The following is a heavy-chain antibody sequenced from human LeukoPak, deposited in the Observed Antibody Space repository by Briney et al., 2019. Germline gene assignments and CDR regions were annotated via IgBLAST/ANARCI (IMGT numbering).Heavy chain of an antibody. CDR2: IYWTT. J-gene: IGHJ4*02. V-gene: IGHV4-39*01. CDR1: GGSISSSSYY. Sequence: KPSETLSLTCTVSGGSISSSSYYWGWIRQPRGGGLEWIERIYWTTYYNPSLKSRVTISVDTSKNQFPLKLSSVTAADTAVYYCARQAYSSGWLYYWGQGTLVTVSS. CDR3: ARQAYSSGWLYY. D-gene: IGHD6-19*01.